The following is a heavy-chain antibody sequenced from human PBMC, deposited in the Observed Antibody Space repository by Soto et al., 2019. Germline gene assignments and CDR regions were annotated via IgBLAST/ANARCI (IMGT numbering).Heavy chain of an antibody. CDR2: ISAYNGNT. D-gene: IGHD6-13*01. J-gene: IGHJ5*02. CDR3: ARGVFGAAAGTGAEDWFDP. CDR1: GYTFTSYG. V-gene: IGHV1-18*01. Sequence: ASVKVSCKASGYTFTSYGISWVRQAPGQGLEWTGWISAYNGNTNYAQKLQGRVTMTTDTSTSTAYIELRSLRSDDTAVYYCARGVFGAAAGTGAEDWFDPWGQGTLVTVSS.